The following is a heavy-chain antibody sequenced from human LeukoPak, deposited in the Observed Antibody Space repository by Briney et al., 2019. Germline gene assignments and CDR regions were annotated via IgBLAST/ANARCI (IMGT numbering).Heavy chain of an antibody. CDR3: ARAPSEIGGYYPEYFRH. CDR1: GFTFSTYW. D-gene: IGHD3-22*01. V-gene: IGHV3-74*01. J-gene: IGHJ1*01. CDR2: IKSDGGT. Sequence: GGSLRLSCAASGFTFSTYWMHWVRQAPGKGLVWVSRIKSDGGTNYEDSVKGRFTISRDNAKKTVSLQMNSLRPEDTGVYYCARAPSEIGGYYPEYFRHWGQGTLVTVSS.